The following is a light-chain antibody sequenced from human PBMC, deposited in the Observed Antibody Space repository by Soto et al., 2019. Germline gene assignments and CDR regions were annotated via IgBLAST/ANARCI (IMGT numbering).Light chain of an antibody. J-gene: IGLJ1*01. V-gene: IGLV3-1*01. CDR3: QACDSGSGVYV. Sequence: SYELTQPPSVSVSPGQTATITCSGDKLGNKFASWYQQRPGQSPVLVIYRHTKRPSGIPERFSGSISGNTASLTIGGTQAMDEADYYCQACDSGSGVYVFGGGTKLTVL. CDR2: RHT. CDR1: KLGNKF.